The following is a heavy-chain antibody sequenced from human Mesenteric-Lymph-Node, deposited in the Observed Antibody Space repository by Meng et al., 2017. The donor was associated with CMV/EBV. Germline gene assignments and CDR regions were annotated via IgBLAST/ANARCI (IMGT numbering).Heavy chain of an antibody. J-gene: IGHJ6*02. CDR3: ARTRYCSGGSCYSPADV. CDR1: GYTFTGHY. Sequence: ASVKVSCKASGYTFTGHYLHWVRQAPGQGLEWMGWIYPASGGTNYAQKFQDRVTMTRDTSISTAYMELSSLRSDDTAVYYCARTRYCSGGSCYSPADVWGQGTTVTVSS. CDR2: IYPASGGT. D-gene: IGHD2-15*01. V-gene: IGHV1-2*02.